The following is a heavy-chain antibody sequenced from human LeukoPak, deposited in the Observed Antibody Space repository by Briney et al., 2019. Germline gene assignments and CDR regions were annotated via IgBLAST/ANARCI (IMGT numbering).Heavy chain of an antibody. Sequence: PGGSLRLSCAASGFTFSNHWMHWVRQAPGKGLEWVSAISGSGGSTYYADSVKGRFTVSRDNSKNTVYLQMNSLRVEDTAVYYCAKALRAYLSNNAFDIWGQGTMVTISS. CDR3: AKALRAYLSNNAFDI. V-gene: IGHV3-23*01. CDR1: GFTFSNHW. CDR2: ISGSGGST. D-gene: IGHD2/OR15-2a*01. J-gene: IGHJ3*02.